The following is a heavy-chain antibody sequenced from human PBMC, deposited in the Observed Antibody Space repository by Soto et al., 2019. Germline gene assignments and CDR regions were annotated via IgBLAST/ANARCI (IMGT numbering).Heavy chain of an antibody. CDR2: INPSGGST. CDR3: ARDLTGYALYDY. J-gene: IGHJ4*02. Sequence: QVQLVQSGAEVKKPGASVKVSCKASGYTFTSYYMHWVRQAPGQGLEWMGIINPSGGSTIYAQKCQGRVTMTRDTSTSTVYMELSSLRSEDTAVYYCARDLTGYALYDYWGQGTLVTVSS. V-gene: IGHV1-46*03. D-gene: IGHD5-12*01. CDR1: GYTFTSYY.